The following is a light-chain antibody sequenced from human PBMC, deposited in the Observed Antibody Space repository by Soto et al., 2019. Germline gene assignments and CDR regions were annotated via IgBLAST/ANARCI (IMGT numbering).Light chain of an antibody. J-gene: IGKJ4*02. CDR3: IRGTHWPWT. CDR1: QSLVHSNGYNY. V-gene: IGKV2-30*02. Sequence: DVVMNQSPLSLPVTPGQPASISCRSSQSLVHSNGYNYLNWFQQRPGQSPRCIISLVSDRDSGVQDRFSGGGSGTDFTLKMSRGEAEDVGVYYCIRGTHWPWTFGGGTKVDIK. CDR2: LVS.